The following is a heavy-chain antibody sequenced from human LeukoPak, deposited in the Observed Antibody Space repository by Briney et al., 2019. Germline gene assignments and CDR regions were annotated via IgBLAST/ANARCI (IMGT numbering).Heavy chain of an antibody. CDR2: IKRKTDGGTT. CDR3: ATDSHENDY. CDR1: GFTFSNAW. V-gene: IGHV3-15*01. J-gene: IGHJ4*02. Sequence: GGSLRLSCAASGFTFSNAWMSWVRQAPGKGLEWVGRIKRKTDGGTTDYAAPVKGRFTISRDDSKNTLYLQMNSLKTEDTAVYYCATDSHENDYWGQGTLVTVSS.